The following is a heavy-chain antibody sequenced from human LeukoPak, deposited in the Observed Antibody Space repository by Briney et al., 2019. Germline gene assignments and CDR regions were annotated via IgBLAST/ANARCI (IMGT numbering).Heavy chain of an antibody. J-gene: IGHJ4*02. V-gene: IGHV3-15*01. CDR2: IKSKTDGGTT. CDR1: GFTFSNAW. Sequence: PGGSLRLSCAASGFTFSNAWMSWVRQAPGKGLEWVGRIKSKTDGGTTDYAAPVKGRFTISRDDSKNTLYLQMNSLKTEDTAVYYCTTYWDDWSIIGGDGANFAYWGQGTLVTVSS. D-gene: IGHD3-9*01. CDR3: TTYWDDWSIIGGDGANFAY.